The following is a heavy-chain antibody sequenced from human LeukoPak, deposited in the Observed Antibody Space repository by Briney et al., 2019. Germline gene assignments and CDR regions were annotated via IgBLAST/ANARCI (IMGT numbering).Heavy chain of an antibody. J-gene: IGHJ6*02. D-gene: IGHD2-2*01. CDR1: GYTLTELS. V-gene: IGHV1-24*01. CDR2: FDPEDGET. CDR3: ARYQTRPYYYGMDV. Sequence: ASVKVSCKVSGYTLTELSMHWVRQAPGKGLEWMGGFDPEDGETIYAQKFQGRVTMTEDTSTDTAYMELSSLRSEDTVVYYCARYQTRPYYYGMDVWGQGTTVTVSS.